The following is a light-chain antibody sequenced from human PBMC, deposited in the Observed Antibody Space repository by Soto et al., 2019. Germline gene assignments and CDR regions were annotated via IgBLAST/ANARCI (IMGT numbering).Light chain of an antibody. CDR3: QQCHRYLT. V-gene: IGKV1-5*01. CDR1: ESMSNC. CDR2: GAS. J-gene: IGKJ1*01. Sequence: DIQMTQSPSTLSASVGDRVTITCRASESMSNCLAWYQQKPGKAPKLLISGASSLQSGVPSRFSGSASGTEFTLTISSLQPDDIATYYCQQCHRYLTFGQGTKVE.